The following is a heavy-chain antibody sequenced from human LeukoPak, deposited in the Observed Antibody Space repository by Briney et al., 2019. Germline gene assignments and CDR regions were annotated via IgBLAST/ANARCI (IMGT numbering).Heavy chain of an antibody. J-gene: IGHJ4*02. CDR2: IYHSGST. V-gene: IGHV4-4*02. CDR3: ARYCSSTSCYRGILDY. CDR1: GGSISSSNW. D-gene: IGHD2-2*02. Sequence: PSETLSLTCAVSGGSISSSNWWSWVRQPPGKGLEWIGEIYHSGSTYYKPSLKSRVTISVDTPKNHFSLKLSSVTAADTAVYYCARYCSSTSCYRGILDYWGQGTLVTVSS.